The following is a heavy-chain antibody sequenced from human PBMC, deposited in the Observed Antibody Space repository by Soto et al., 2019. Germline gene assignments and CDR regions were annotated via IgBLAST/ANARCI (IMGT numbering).Heavy chain of an antibody. J-gene: IGHJ4*02. V-gene: IGHV3-66*01. CDR1: GFTVSSNY. Sequence: GGSLRLSCAASGFTVSSNYMSWVRQAPGKGLEWVSVIYSGGSTYYADSVKGRFTISRDNSKNTLYLQMNSLRAEDTAVYYCVLGGVTVYYFDYWGQGTLVTVSS. CDR2: IYSGGST. CDR3: VLGGVTVYYFDY. D-gene: IGHD3-16*02.